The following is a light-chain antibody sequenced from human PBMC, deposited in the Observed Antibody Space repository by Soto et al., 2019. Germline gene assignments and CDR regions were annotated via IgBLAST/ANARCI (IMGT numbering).Light chain of an antibody. CDR3: LHTYRTPP. CDR2: AIS. Sequence: QVREGPYSRSGSREGGVTSTFRASQTISSWLAWYQQKPGKAPKLLIYAISSLQSGVPSRFSGSGSGPDCALTISTLQPEDFPTYSRLHTYRTPPVGPGTKVDI. V-gene: IGKV1-39*01. CDR1: QTISSW. J-gene: IGKJ3*01.